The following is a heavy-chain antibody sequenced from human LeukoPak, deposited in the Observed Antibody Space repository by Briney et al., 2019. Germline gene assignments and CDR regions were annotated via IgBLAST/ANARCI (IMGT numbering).Heavy chain of an antibody. CDR2: VSSGGNR. D-gene: IGHD5-12*01. Sequence: SETLSLTCAVSGGSLSNSVYYWGWIRQPPGGGLEWIGDVSSGGNRYYNPSLSSRVTMSVDTSKNQVSLKLTYVTAADTAVYYCARRYGDYGPDYWGQGTLVTVSS. CDR1: GGSLSNSVYY. J-gene: IGHJ4*02. V-gene: IGHV4-39*01. CDR3: ARRYGDYGPDY.